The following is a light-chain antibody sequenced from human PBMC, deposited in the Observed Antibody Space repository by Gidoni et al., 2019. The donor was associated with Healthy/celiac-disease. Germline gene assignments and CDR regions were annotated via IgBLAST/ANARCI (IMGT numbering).Light chain of an antibody. V-gene: IGKV1-33*01. J-gene: IGKJ4*01. CDR3: QQYDNLPLT. Sequence: DIQMTQSPSSLPASVGDRVTITCQASQDISNYLNWYQQKPGKAPKLLIYDASNLETGVPSRFSGSGSGTDFTFTISSLQPEDIATYYCQQYDNLPLTFGGGIKVEIK. CDR1: QDISNY. CDR2: DAS.